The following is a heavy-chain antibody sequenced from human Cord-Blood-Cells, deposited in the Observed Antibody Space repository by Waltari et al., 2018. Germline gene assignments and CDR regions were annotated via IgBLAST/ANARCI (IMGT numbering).Heavy chain of an antibody. Sequence: EVQLVESGGGLVQPGGSLRLSCAASGFTFSSYWMYWVRQAPGKGLVWVSLINRKGSSTSESDTVKGRFTNSRDNAKNTLYLQMNILRAENTAVYYCASFVRFPDAFDIWGQETRVTVSS. CDR1: GFTFSSYW. CDR2: INRKGSST. CDR3: ASFVRFPDAFDI. J-gene: IGHJ3*02. D-gene: IGHD3-3*01. V-gene: IGHV3-74*01.